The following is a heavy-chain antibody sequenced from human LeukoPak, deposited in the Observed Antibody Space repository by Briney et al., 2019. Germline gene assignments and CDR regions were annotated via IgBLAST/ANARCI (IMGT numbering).Heavy chain of an antibody. CDR3: ASAFGGSGSYSGVYFDS. V-gene: IGHV3-21*01. CDR2: ISTTSSYI. Sequence: GGSLRLSCAASGFTFSSYAMSWVRQAPGKGLEWVSSISTTSSYIYYADSVEGRFTTSRDNAKNSLFLQMNSLRAEDTAVYYCASAFGGSGSYSGVYFDSWGQGILVTVSS. J-gene: IGHJ4*02. CDR1: GFTFSSYA. D-gene: IGHD1-26*01.